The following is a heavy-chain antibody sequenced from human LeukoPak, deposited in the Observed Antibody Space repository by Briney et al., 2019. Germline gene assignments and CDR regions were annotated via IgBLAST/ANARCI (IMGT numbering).Heavy chain of an antibody. CDR2: IRYDGSNK. Sequence: PGGSLRLSCAASGFTFSSYGMHWVRQAPGKGLEWVAFIRYDGSNKYYADSVKGRFTISRDNSKNTLYLQMNSLRAEDTAVYYCAKDAPGDGYNGTPDYWGQGTLVTVSS. CDR1: GFTFSSYG. CDR3: AKDAPGDGYNGTPDY. D-gene: IGHD5-24*01. J-gene: IGHJ4*02. V-gene: IGHV3-30*02.